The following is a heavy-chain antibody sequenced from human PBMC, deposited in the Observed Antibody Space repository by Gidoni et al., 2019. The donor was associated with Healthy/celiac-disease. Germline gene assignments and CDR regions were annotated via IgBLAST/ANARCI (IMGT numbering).Heavy chain of an antibody. CDR2: ISGSGGST. J-gene: IGHJ6*02. V-gene: IGHV3-23*01. CDR1: GFTFRSYP. D-gene: IGHD5-18*01. Sequence: EVPLLESGGGLVQPGGSLRLSSAASGFTFRSYPMSWVRQAPGKGLEWVSAISGSGGSTYYADSGKGRFTISRDNSKNTLYLQMNSLRAEDTAVYYCAKGGYSYGYDYYYYGMDVWGQGTTVTVSS. CDR3: AKGGYSYGYDYYYYGMDV.